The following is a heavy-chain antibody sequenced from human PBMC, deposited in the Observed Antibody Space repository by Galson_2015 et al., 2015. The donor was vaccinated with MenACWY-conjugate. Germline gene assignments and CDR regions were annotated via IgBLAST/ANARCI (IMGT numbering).Heavy chain of an antibody. CDR2: IIPILDRT. D-gene: IGHD3-3*01. J-gene: IGHJ4*02. CDR3: ATEWKSYDFWNGFLN. Sequence: SVKVPCKASGHTFSTYTIHWVRQAPGQGLEWIGRIIPILDRTNYARNFQGRVTITADESTSTAYMELNSLRFEDTAVYYCATEWKSYDFWNGFLNWGQGTLGTVSS. CDR1: GHTFSTYT. V-gene: IGHV1-69*13.